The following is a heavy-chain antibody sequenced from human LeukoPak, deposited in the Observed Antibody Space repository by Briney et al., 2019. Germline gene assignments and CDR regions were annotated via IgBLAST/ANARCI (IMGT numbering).Heavy chain of an antibody. J-gene: IGHJ4*02. Sequence: SETLSLTCTVSGGSLSSGDYYWSWIRQPPGKGLEWIGYIYYSGSTYYNPSLKSRVTISVDTSKNQFSLKLSSVTAADTAVYYCASRFGELLPDYWGQGTLVTVSS. D-gene: IGHD3-10*01. V-gene: IGHV4-30-4*01. CDR3: ASRFGELLPDY. CDR1: GGSLSSGDYY. CDR2: IYYSGST.